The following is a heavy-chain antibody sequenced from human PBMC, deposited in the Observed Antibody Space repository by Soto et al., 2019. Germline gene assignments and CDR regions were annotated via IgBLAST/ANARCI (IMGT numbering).Heavy chain of an antibody. J-gene: IGHJ6*02. V-gene: IGHV1-69*06. CDR2: IIPIFGTA. Sequence: QVQLVQSGAEVKKPGSSVKVSCKASGGTFSSYAISWVRQAPGQGLEWMGGIIPIFGTANYAQKFQGRVTLTADKSTSRASRELSSLRSEDTAVYYCARGLGMDYGNYRRKGGMDVWGQGTTVTFSS. D-gene: IGHD4-17*01. CDR1: GGTFSSYA. CDR3: ARGLGMDYGNYRRKGGMDV.